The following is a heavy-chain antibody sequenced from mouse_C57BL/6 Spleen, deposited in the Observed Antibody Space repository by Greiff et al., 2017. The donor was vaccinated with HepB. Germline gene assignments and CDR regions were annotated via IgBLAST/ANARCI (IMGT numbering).Heavy chain of an antibody. J-gene: IGHJ4*01. CDR1: GYTFTSYT. CDR3: ARSLYDGYYRYYAMDY. V-gene: IGHV1-4*01. D-gene: IGHD2-3*01. CDR2: INPSSGYT. Sequence: VQLQQSGAELARPGASVKMSCKASGYTFTSYTMHWVKQRPGQGLEWIGYINPSSGYTKYNQKFKDKATLTADKSSSTAYMQLSSLTSEDSAVYYCARSLYDGYYRYYAMDYWGQGTSVTVSS.